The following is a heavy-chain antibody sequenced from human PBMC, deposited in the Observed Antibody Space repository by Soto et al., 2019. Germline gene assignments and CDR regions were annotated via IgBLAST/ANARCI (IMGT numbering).Heavy chain of an antibody. CDR2: INPNSGST. CDR3: ERGSCSGVRCYLDDAFYI. D-gene: IGHD2-15*01. CDR1: GYTFTGYY. V-gene: IGHV1-2*04. Sequence: ASVKVSCKASGYTFTGYYMHWVRQAPGQGLEWMGWINPNSGSTNYAQKFQGWVTMTRDTSISTAYMELSRLRSDDTAVYYYERGSCSGVRCYLDDAFYIWGQGTMVTVSS. J-gene: IGHJ3*02.